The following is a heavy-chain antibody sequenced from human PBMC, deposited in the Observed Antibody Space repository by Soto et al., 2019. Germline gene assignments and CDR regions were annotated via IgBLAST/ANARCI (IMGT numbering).Heavy chain of an antibody. CDR3: ALEWFGVGY. D-gene: IGHD3-16*01. CDR2: FNANNGNT. V-gene: IGHV1-18*01. CDR1: GYTFTSYG. Sequence: QVQLVQSGAEVKKPGASVKVSCKASGYTFTSYGISWLRQAPGQGLEWMGWFNANNGNTNYAQKLHCRVTMTTATSTSTAYMEMRSLRSEDTAVDYCALEWFGVGYWRQRTLVTGST. J-gene: IGHJ4*02.